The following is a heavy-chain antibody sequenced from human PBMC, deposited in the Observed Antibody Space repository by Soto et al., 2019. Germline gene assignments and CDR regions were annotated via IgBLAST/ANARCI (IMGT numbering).Heavy chain of an antibody. J-gene: IGHJ4*02. V-gene: IGHV4-59*01. CDR3: VRGRPVYSSSSDY. CDR1: DGSISSYY. Sequence: PSETLSPTCTVSDGSISSYYWSWIRQPPGKGLDWIGYIYYIGSTNYNPSLKSPVTLSVDTSKNKFSLRLSSVTAPDTAAYYCVRGRPVYSSSSDYWGQGTLVPAPQ. CDR2: IYYIGST. D-gene: IGHD6-6*01.